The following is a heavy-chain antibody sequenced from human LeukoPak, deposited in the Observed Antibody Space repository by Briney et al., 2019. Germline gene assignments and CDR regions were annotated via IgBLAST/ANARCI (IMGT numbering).Heavy chain of an antibody. D-gene: IGHD2-2*01. V-gene: IGHV1-18*01. Sequence: ASVKVSCKASGYTFTSYGISWVRQAPGQGLEWMGWISAYNGNTNYAQKLQGRVTMTTDTSTSTAYMELRSLRSDDTAVYYCARAIGYCSSTSCYHGWFDPWGQGTLVTVSS. CDR1: GYTFTSYG. J-gene: IGHJ5*02. CDR3: ARAIGYCSSTSCYHGWFDP. CDR2: ISAYNGNT.